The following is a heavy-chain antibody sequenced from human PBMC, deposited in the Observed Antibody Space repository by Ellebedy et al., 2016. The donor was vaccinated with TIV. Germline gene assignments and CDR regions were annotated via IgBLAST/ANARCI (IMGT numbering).Heavy chain of an antibody. CDR3: ARGAAAGFFWYFDL. CDR1: GYTFTSYA. CDR2: INTNTGNP. V-gene: IGHV7-4-1*02. D-gene: IGHD6-13*01. J-gene: IGHJ2*01. Sequence: AASVKVSCKASGYTFTSYAMNWVRQAPGQGLEWMGWINTNTGNPTYAQGFTGRFVFSLDTSVSTAYLQISSLKAEDTAVYYCARGAAAGFFWYFDLWGRGTLVTVPS.